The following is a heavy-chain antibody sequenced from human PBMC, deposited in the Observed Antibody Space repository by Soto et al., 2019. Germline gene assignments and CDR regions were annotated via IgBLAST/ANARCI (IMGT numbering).Heavy chain of an antibody. CDR1: GFTFSSYA. CDR3: ARDGGDIVLVPADNYYYYGMDV. Sequence: QVQLVESGGGVVQPGRSLRLSCAASGFTFSSYAMHWVRQAPGKGLEWVAVISYDGSNKYYADSVKGRFTISRDNSKNXXYXQXXSLRAEDTAVYYCARDGGDIVLVPADNYYYYGMDVWGQGTTVTVSS. J-gene: IGHJ6*02. D-gene: IGHD2-2*01. V-gene: IGHV3-30-3*01. CDR2: ISYDGSNK.